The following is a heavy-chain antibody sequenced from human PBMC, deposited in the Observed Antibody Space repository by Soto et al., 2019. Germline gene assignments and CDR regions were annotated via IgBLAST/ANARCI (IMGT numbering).Heavy chain of an antibody. Sequence: GGSLRLSCAASGFTFSNAWMGWARQAPGKGLEWVGRIKSKTDGGTTDYAAPVKGRFTISRDDSKNTLYLQMNSLKTEDTAVYYCTTVDPLYCSGGSCSAEYYYYYMDVWGKGTTVTVSS. CDR2: IKSKTDGGTT. V-gene: IGHV3-15*01. CDR1: GFTFSNAW. CDR3: TTVDPLYCSGGSCSAEYYYYYMDV. J-gene: IGHJ6*03. D-gene: IGHD2-15*01.